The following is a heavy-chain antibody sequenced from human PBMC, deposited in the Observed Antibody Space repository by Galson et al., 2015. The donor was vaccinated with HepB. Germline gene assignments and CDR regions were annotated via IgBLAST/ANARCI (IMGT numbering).Heavy chain of an antibody. CDR1: GYTSTRYS. J-gene: IGHJ3*02. CDR3: ARTVVTPDHAYDI. Sequence: SVKVSCKASGYTSTRYSMNWVRQAPGQGLEWMGYINTNTGNPTYAQGFTGRYVFSLDTSVTTAYLQITSLKAEDTSVYYCARTVVTPDHAYDIWGQGTMVTVSS. CDR2: INTNTGNP. D-gene: IGHD4-23*01. V-gene: IGHV7-4-1*02.